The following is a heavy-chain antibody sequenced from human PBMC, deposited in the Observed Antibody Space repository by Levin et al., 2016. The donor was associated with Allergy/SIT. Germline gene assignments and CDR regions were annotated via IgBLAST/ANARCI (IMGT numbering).Heavy chain of an antibody. J-gene: IGHJ6*03. Sequence: GESLKISCAASGFTFSSYGMHWVRQAPGKGLEWVAVISYDGSNKYYADSVKGRFTISRDNSKNTLYLQMNSLRAEDTAVYYCAKDGLWELRLPYYYYMDVWGKGTTVTVSS. CDR1: GFTFSSYG. CDR2: ISYDGSNK. D-gene: IGHD1-26*01. CDR3: AKDGLWELRLPYYYYMDV. V-gene: IGHV3-30*18.